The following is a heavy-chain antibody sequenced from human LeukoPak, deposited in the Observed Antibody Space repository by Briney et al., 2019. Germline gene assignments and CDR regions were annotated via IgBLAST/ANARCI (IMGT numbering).Heavy chain of an antibody. Sequence: GASVKVSCKASGYTFTNYDINWVRQATGQGLEWVGWMNPNSGNTGYAQKFQGRVTITRDTSIGTAYMELSSLRSDDTAVYYCARRPDYYDSSAYYYWGQGTLVTVSS. D-gene: IGHD3-22*01. CDR2: MNPNSGNT. V-gene: IGHV1-8*03. CDR3: ARRPDYYDSSAYYY. CDR1: GYTFTNYD. J-gene: IGHJ4*02.